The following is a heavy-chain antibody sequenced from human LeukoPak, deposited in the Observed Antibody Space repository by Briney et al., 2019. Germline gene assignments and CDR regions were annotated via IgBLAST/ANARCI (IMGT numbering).Heavy chain of an antibody. CDR1: GYSFSSYW. Sequence: GESLKISCKGSGYSFSSYWIAWVRQIPGKGLEWMGIIHPGNSETTYNPSFQGQVTMSADKSITTAYLQWSSLEAPDTAMYYCARRLSTIAAAAANDYWGQGTLVTVSS. D-gene: IGHD6-13*01. V-gene: IGHV5-51*01. CDR3: ARRLSTIAAAAANDY. J-gene: IGHJ4*02. CDR2: IHPGNSET.